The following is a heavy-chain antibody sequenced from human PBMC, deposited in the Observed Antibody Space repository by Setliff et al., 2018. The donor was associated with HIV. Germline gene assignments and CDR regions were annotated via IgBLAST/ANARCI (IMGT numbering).Heavy chain of an antibody. CDR1: GGSITNGGYY. Sequence: PSETLSLTCSVSGGSITNGGYYWSWIRQHPGKGLEWIGYIYNSGSTYHNPSLKSRLTLSLDMSKNQFSLQLTSVTAADTAVYYCAQSESGNQWELPFDYWGQGALVTVSS. J-gene: IGHJ4*02. CDR2: IYNSGST. CDR3: AQSESGNQWELPFDY. D-gene: IGHD1-26*01. V-gene: IGHV4-31*03.